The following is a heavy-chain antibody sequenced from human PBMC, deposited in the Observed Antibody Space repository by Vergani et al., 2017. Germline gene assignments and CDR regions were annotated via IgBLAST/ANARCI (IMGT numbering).Heavy chain of an antibody. CDR3: VKDNDYDADGPFDL. J-gene: IGHJ2*01. CDR2: IKRDGTET. V-gene: IGHV3-7*03. Sequence: EVQLLESGGGLVQPGGSLRLPCATSGFTFGDYYMAWIRLAPGKGLDWVASIKRDGTETFYVDSVKGRFTISRDNAKTTLYLQMNNLRHEDTALYFCVKDNDYDADGPFDLWGRGTLVTVSS. D-gene: IGHD3-16*01. CDR1: GFTFGDYY.